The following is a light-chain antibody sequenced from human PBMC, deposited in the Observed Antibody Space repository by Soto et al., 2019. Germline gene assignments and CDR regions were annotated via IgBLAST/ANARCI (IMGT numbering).Light chain of an antibody. CDR3: QQRINWPPRDS. CDR1: QSIGTS. Sequence: ILLTQSPATLSLSPGERATLPCRASQSIGTSLGWFEARPGQAPRLISXXAYXRATGVPGSFSGRGSGTDFTLSIPSLEPEDSAIEYCQQRINWPPRDSFGQGTKVDI. CDR2: XAY. V-gene: IGKV3-11*01. J-gene: IGKJ1*01.